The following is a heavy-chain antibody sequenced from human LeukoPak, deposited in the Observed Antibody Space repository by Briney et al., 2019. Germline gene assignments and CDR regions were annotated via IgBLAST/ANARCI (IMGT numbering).Heavy chain of an antibody. CDR1: GFTFSSYE. J-gene: IGHJ4*02. CDR2: ISSSGSTI. D-gene: IGHD5-12*01. CDR3: ASVYSGYVFARD. Sequence: PGGSLRLSCAASGFTFSSYEMNWVRQAPGKGLEWVSYISSSGSTIYYADSVKGRFTISRDNAKNSLYLQMNSLGAEDTAVYYCASVYSGYVFARDWGQGTLVTVSS. V-gene: IGHV3-48*03.